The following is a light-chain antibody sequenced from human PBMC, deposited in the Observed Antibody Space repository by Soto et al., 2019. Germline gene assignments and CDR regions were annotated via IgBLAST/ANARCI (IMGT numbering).Light chain of an antibody. Sequence: QSALTQPASVSGSPGQSITISCTGTTSDVGGSNYVSWFQHHPGKAPRLVIYEVSNRPSGVSNRISGSKSGNTASLTISGLQAEDEADYYCSSYITSSSTPYAFGTGTKLTVL. CDR1: TSDVGGSNY. CDR2: EVS. CDR3: SSYITSSSTPYA. V-gene: IGLV2-14*01. J-gene: IGLJ1*01.